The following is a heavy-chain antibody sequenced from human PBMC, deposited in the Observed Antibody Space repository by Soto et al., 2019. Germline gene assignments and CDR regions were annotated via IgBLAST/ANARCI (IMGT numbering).Heavy chain of an antibody. J-gene: IGHJ6*02. CDR2: IYYSGST. Sequence: SETLSLTCTVSGGSISSYYWSWIRQPPGKGLEWIGYIYYSGSTNYNPSLKSRVTISVDTSKNQFSLKLSSVTAADTAVYYCARELWVDTAPRPYYYGMDVWGQGTTVTV. V-gene: IGHV4-59*01. CDR3: ARELWVDTAPRPYYYGMDV. D-gene: IGHD5-18*01. CDR1: GGSISSYY.